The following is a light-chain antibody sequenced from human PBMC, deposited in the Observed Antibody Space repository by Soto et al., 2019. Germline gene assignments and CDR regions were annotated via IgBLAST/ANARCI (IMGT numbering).Light chain of an antibody. CDR1: SSNIGSNT. Sequence: QSALTQPPSASGTPGQRVTISCSGSSSNIGSNTVNWYQQLPGTAPKLLIYGNNQRPSGVPDRFSGSKSGTSASLAISGLQSEDEADDYCAAWDVSLNGHVVFGGGTKLTVL. J-gene: IGLJ2*01. V-gene: IGLV1-44*01. CDR3: AAWDVSLNGHVV. CDR2: GNN.